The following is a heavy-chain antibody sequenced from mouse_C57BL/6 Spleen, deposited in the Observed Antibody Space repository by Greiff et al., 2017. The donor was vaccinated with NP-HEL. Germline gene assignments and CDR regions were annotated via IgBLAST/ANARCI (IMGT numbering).Heavy chain of an antibody. D-gene: IGHD1-1*01. V-gene: IGHV5-17*01. CDR2: ISSGSSTI. CDR3: AREITTVPYYFDY. Sequence: EVNLVESGGGLVKPGGSLKLSCAASGFTFSDYGMHWVRQAPEKGLEWVAYISSGSSTIYYADTVKGRFTISRDNAKNTLFLQMTSLRSEDTAMYYCAREITTVPYYFDYWGQGTTLTVSS. J-gene: IGHJ2*01. CDR1: GFTFSDYG.